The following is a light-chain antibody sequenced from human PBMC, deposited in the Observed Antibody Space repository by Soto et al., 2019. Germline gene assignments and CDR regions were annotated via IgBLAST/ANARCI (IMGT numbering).Light chain of an antibody. V-gene: IGKV4-1*01. CDR3: QQSSSTPRS. Sequence: DIVMTQSPDSLAVSLGERATINCKSSQSVLYSSNKKNYLAWYQQKSGQSPKVLIYWASTRESGVPDLFSGSGSGTDFTLPISSLQAEDAAVYYCQQSSSTPRSFGQGTKVEIK. J-gene: IGKJ1*01. CDR2: WAS. CDR1: QSVLYSSNKKNY.